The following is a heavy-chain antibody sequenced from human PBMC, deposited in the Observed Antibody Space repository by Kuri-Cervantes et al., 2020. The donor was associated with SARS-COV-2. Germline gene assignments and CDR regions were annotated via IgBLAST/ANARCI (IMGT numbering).Heavy chain of an antibody. V-gene: IGHV1-69*05. CDR2: IITIFGTA. Sequence: SSVTVSRQASGYTLFSYGIRWVRQAPGQGLEWMGGIITIFGTANNAQKFQGRVTNTTDESTSTVNMELSSLRSEDTAVYYCARNDYSNPRYYGMDVWGQGTTVTVSS. CDR3: ARNDYSNPRYYGMDV. CDR1: GYTLFSYG. D-gene: IGHD4-11*01. J-gene: IGHJ6*02.